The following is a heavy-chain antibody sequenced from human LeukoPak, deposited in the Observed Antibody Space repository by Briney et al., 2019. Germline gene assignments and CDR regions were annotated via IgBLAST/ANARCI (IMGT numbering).Heavy chain of an antibody. CDR3: ARGGRSSSWSEGLFDY. J-gene: IGHJ4*02. V-gene: IGHV4-59*01. CDR2: IYYSGST. CDR1: GGSISSYY. D-gene: IGHD6-13*01. Sequence: PSETLSLTCTVSGGSISSYYWSWIRQPPGKGLEWIGYIYYSGSTNCNPSLKSRVTISVDTSKNQFSLKLSSVTAADTAVYYCARGGRSSSWSEGLFDYWGQGTLVTVSS.